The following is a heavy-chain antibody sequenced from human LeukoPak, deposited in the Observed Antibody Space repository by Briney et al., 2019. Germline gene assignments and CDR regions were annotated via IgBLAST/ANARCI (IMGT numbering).Heavy chain of an antibody. J-gene: IGHJ4*02. V-gene: IGHV3-15*01. CDR3: TGHDYYDSSGYWPFDY. D-gene: IGHD3-22*01. Sequence: KPGGSLRLSCAASVFTFSNAWMSWVRQAPGKGLEWVGRIKSKTDGGTTDYAAPVKGRFNISRDDSKNTLYLQMNSLKTEDTAVYYCTGHDYYDSSGYWPFDYWGQGTLATVSS. CDR1: VFTFSNAW. CDR2: IKSKTDGGTT.